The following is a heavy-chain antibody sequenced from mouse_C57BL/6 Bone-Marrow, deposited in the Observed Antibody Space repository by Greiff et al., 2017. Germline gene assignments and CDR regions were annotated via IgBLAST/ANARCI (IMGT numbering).Heavy chain of an antibody. V-gene: IGHV14-3*01. CDR3: ALGAQATPYYAMDY. D-gene: IGHD3-2*02. J-gene: IGHJ4*01. Sequence: EVQGVESVAELVRPGASVKLSCTASGFNIKNTYMHWVKQRPEQGLEWIGRIDPANGNTKYAPKFQGKATITADTSSNTAYLQLSSLTSEDTAIYYCALGAQATPYYAMDYWGQGTSVTVSS. CDR1: GFNIKNTY. CDR2: IDPANGNT.